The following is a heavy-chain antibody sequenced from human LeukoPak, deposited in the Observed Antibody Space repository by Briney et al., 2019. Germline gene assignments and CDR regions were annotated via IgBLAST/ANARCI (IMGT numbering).Heavy chain of an antibody. Sequence: GGSLRLSCAASGFTVSSNYMSWVRQAPGKGLEWVSVIYSGGSTYYADSVKGRFTISRDNSKNTLYLQMNSLRAEDTAVYYCASNQYDSSGYYRDYWGQGTLVTVSS. V-gene: IGHV3-66*01. CDR1: GFTVSSNY. D-gene: IGHD3-22*01. CDR3: ASNQYDSSGYYRDY. CDR2: IYSGGST. J-gene: IGHJ4*02.